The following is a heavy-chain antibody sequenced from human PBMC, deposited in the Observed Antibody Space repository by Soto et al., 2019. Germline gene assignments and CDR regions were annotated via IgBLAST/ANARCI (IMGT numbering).Heavy chain of an antibody. D-gene: IGHD3-10*01. V-gene: IGHV2-5*02. CDR2: IYWDDDK. CDR1: GFSLSTSGVG. J-gene: IGHJ4*02. CDR3: AHRLRDGSGYRLTY. Sequence: QITLKESGPPLVKPTQTLTLTCTFSGFSLSTSGVGVGWIRQPPGKALEWLALIYWDDDKRYSPSLKSRLTIPKDTPKNQVALTMTNMDPVDTATYYCAHRLRDGSGYRLTYWGQGTLVTVSS.